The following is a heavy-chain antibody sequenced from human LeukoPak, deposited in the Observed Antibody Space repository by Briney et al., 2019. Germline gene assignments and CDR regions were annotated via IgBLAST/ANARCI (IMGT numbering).Heavy chain of an antibody. J-gene: IGHJ4*02. CDR1: EFTFSSYE. CDR3: ARGSGGLRYFDWLSPLGDFDY. CDR2: ISSSGSTI. Sequence: GGSLRLSCAASEFTFSSYEMNWVRQAPGKGLEWVSYISSSGSTIYYADSVKGRFTISRDKAKNSLYLQMNSLRAEDTAVYYCARGSGGLRYFDWLSPLGDFDYWGKGTLVAVSS. D-gene: IGHD3-9*01. V-gene: IGHV3-48*03.